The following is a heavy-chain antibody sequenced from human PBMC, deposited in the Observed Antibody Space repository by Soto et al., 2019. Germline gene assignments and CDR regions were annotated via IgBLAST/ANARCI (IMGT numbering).Heavy chain of an antibody. CDR2: INAGNGNT. Sequence: XSVKVSCKASGYTFTCYPIHWVRQAPGQGLEWVGWINAGNGNTKYSQKFQGRVTITRDTSASTAYMELSSLTSEDTAVYYCARDWARAEDVWGQGATVTVSS. D-gene: IGHD7-27*01. CDR1: GYTFTCYP. CDR3: ARDWARAEDV. V-gene: IGHV1-3*01. J-gene: IGHJ6*02.